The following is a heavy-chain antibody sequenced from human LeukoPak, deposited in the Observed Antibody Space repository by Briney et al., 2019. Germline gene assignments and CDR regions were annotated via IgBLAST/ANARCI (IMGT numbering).Heavy chain of an antibody. J-gene: IGHJ4*02. CDR3: ARGASSGWYGGDLSHPTGY. V-gene: IGHV3-53*01. Sequence: PGGSLRLSCAASGFTVSSNYMSWDPQAPGKGLEWVSVIYSGGSTYYADSVKGRFTISRDNSKNTLYLQMNSLRAEDTAVYYCARGASSGWYGGDLSHPTGYWGQGTLVTVSS. CDR2: IYSGGST. D-gene: IGHD6-19*01. CDR1: GFTVSSNY.